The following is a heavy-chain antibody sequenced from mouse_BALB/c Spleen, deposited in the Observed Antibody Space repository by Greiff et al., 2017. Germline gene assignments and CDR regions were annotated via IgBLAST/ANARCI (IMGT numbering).Heavy chain of an antibody. CDR3: ALITTVAHAMDY. CDR1: GFNIKDYY. V-gene: IGHV14-1*02. CDR2: IDPENGNT. Sequence: EVQLQQSGAELVRPGALVKLSCKASGFNIKDYYMHWVKQRSEQGLEWIGWIDPENGNTIYDPKFQGKASITADTSSNTAYLQLSSLTSEDTAVYYCALITTVAHAMDYWGQGTSVTVSS. J-gene: IGHJ4*01. D-gene: IGHD1-1*01.